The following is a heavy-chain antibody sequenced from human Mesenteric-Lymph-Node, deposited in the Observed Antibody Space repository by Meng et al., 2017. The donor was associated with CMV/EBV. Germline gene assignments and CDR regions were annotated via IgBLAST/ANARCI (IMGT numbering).Heavy chain of an antibody. CDR1: GGSISSYY. V-gene: IGHV4-59*01. Sequence: SETLSLTCTVSGGSISSYYWNWIRQPPGKGLEWIGNIYYTGRTYYNPSLKSRVTISVDMSKNQFSLKLISVTAADTAVYYCARDRTFGPNGNAAHDYYYGMDVWGQGTTVTVSS. J-gene: IGHJ6*02. CDR3: ARDRTFGPNGNAAHDYYYGMDV. CDR2: IYYTGRT. D-gene: IGHD1-1*01.